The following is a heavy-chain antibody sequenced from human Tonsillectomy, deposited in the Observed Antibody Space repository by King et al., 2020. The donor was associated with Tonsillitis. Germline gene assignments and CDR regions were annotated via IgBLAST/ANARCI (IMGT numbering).Heavy chain of an antibody. CDR1: GFTLSFFA. V-gene: IGHV3-30-3*01. J-gene: IGHJ4*02. CDR3: ARDYYDSSGLDY. CDR2: ISYDGSNK. Sequence: VQLVESGGGVVQPGRSLRLSCAASGFTLSFFAMHWVRQAPGKGLGWVAVISYDGSNKYYADSVKGRFTISRDNSKNTLYLQMNSLRPDDTAVYYCARDYYDSSGLDYWGQGTLVTVSS. D-gene: IGHD3-22*01.